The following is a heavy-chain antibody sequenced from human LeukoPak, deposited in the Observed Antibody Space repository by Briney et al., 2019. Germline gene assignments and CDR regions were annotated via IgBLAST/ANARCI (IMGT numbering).Heavy chain of an antibody. CDR1: GGSISSSSYY. J-gene: IGHJ4*02. CDR3: ARHPSSGWTFFDY. D-gene: IGHD6-19*01. V-gene: IGHV4-39*01. Sequence: SETLSLTCTVSGGSISSSSYYWGWIRQPPGKGLEWIGSIYYSGSGRTYYNPSLKSRVTISVGTSKNQFSLKLSSVTAADTAVFYCARHPSSGWTFFDYWGQGTLVIVSS. CDR2: IYYSGSGRT.